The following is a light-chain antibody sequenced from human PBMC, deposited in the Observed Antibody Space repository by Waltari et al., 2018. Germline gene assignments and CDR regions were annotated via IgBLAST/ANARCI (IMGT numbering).Light chain of an antibody. Sequence: VMTQSPATLSVSPGERATLSCRASQSISDNLARYQQKRGQAPRLLIYGASTRATGIPARFTGSGSGTDFTLTISSLQSEDSAVYYCQQYNRWPPITFGQGTRLEI. V-gene: IGKV3-15*01. J-gene: IGKJ5*01. CDR2: GAS. CDR1: QSISDN. CDR3: QQYNRWPPIT.